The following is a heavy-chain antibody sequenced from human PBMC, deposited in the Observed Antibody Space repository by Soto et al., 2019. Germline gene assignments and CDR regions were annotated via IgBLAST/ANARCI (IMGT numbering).Heavy chain of an antibody. V-gene: IGHV1-18*01. Sequence: QVHLVQSGAEVKKPGASVKVSCKASGYTFTSYGITWVRQAPGQGLEWMGWISAHNGNTDYAQKLQGRVIGTGDTSTRTAYMELRSLISDDTAVYYCARGGYGDYWGQGALVTVSS. CDR2: ISAHNGNT. CDR1: GYTFTSYG. J-gene: IGHJ4*02. CDR3: ARGGYGDY. D-gene: IGHD1-1*01.